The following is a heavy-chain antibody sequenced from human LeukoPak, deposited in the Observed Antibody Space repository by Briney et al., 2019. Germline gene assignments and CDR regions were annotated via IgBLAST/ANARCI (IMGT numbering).Heavy chain of an antibody. CDR2: ISNDESNK. CDR3: AKGRLSGATLDY. V-gene: IGHV3-30*18. Sequence: GRSLRLSCAASGFTFSSSAMHWVRQPPGKGLEWVTVISNDESNKYYADSVKGRFTISRDNSKNMLYLQMNSLRAEDTAVYYCAKGRLSGATLDYWGQGTLVTVSS. D-gene: IGHD1-26*01. J-gene: IGHJ4*02. CDR1: GFTFSSSA.